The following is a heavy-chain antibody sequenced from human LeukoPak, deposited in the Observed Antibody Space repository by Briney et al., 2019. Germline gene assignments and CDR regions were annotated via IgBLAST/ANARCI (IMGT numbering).Heavy chain of an antibody. CDR1: GGSFSGYY. CDR2: INHSGST. CDR3: ASGSGSYFDY. Sequence: ASETPSLTCEVYGGSFSGYYWSWIRQPPGKGLEWIGEINHSGSTNYNPSLKSRVTISVDTSKNQFSLKLSSVTAADTAVYFCASGSGSYFDYWGQGTLVTVSS. D-gene: IGHD3-10*01. V-gene: IGHV4-34*01. J-gene: IGHJ4*02.